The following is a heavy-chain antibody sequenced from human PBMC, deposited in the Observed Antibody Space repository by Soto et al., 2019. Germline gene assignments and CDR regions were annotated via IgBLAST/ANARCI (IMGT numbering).Heavy chain of an antibody. V-gene: IGHV4-31*03. CDR1: GGSISSGGYY. CDR2: IYYSGST. Sequence: SETLSLTFTVSGGSISSGGYYWSSIRQHPGRGLEWIGYIYYSGSTYYNPSLKSRVTISVDTSKNHFSLKLSSVTAADTAVYYCARADCSGGSCYGDADYYYMDVWGKGTTVTVSS. J-gene: IGHJ6*03. D-gene: IGHD2-15*01. CDR3: ARADCSGGSCYGDADYYYMDV.